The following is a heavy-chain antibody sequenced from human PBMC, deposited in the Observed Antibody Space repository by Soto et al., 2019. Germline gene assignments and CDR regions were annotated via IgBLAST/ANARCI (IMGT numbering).Heavy chain of an antibody. Sequence: SEILSLTCAVSGVSISSGNWWTWVRQTPQRGLEYIGEIFHDGTANYYPSFERRVAISVDTSKNQFSLKLTSVTAADTAIYFCARLVYDTRLNYMYFDFWGQGALVTVSS. CDR3: ARLVYDTRLNYMYFDF. V-gene: IGHV4-4*02. D-gene: IGHD3-10*01. J-gene: IGHJ4*02. CDR2: IFHDGTA. CDR1: GVSISSGNW.